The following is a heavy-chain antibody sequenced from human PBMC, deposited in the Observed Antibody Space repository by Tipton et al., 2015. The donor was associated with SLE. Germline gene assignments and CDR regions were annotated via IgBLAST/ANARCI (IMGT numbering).Heavy chain of an antibody. CDR1: GGSFSGYY. CDR3: ARGAPPTFY. CDR2: INHSGST. J-gene: IGHJ4*02. V-gene: IGHV4-34*01. Sequence: LSLTCAVYGGSFSGYYWSWIRQPPGKGLEWIGEINHSGSTNYNPSLKSRVTISVDTSKNQFSLKLSSVTAADTAVYYCARGAPPTFYWGQGTLVTVSS.